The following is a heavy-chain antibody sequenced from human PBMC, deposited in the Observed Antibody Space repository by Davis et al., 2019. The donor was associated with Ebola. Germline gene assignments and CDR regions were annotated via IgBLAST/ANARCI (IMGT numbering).Heavy chain of an antibody. CDR2: ISYDGKDK. J-gene: IGHJ4*02. D-gene: IGHD1-1*01. CDR1: VITFSSYA. CDR3: ARGTGMGF. Sequence: GESLKISCTDSVITFSSYAMTWVRQAPGKGLEWVAIISYDGKDKFYADSVRGRFAVSRDNSKNTVYLQMNSLRAEDTAVYYCARGTGMGFWGQGTLVTVSS. V-gene: IGHV3-30*09.